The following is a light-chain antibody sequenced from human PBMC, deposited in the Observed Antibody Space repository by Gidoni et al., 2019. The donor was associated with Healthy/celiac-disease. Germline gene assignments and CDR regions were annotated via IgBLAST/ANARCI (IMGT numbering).Light chain of an antibody. Sequence: HSVLRQPPSVSGAPGQRVTISCTGSSSNIGAGYDVHWYQQLPGTAPKVLIYGNSNRPSGVPDRFSGSKSGTSASLAITGLQAEDEADYYCQSYDSSLSVVFGGGTKLTVL. CDR1: SSNIGAGYD. J-gene: IGLJ2*01. V-gene: IGLV1-40*01. CDR3: QSYDSSLSVV. CDR2: GNS.